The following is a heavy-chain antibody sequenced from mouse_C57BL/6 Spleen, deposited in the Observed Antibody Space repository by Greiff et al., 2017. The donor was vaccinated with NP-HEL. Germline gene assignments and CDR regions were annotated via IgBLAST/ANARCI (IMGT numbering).Heavy chain of an antibody. CDR1: GYTFTDYY. D-gene: IGHD2-5*01. CDR3: ARREDYSNYPGAWFAY. CDR2: INPNNGGT. V-gene: IGHV1-26*01. Sequence: EVQLQQSGPELVKPGASVKISCKASGYTFTDYYMNWVKQSHGKSLEWIGDINPNNGGTSYNQKFKGKATLTVDKSSSTAYMELRSLTSEDSAVYYCARREDYSNYPGAWFAYWGQGTLVTVSA. J-gene: IGHJ3*01.